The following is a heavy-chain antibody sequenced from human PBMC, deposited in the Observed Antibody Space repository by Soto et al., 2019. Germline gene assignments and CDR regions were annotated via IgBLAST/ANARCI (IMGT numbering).Heavy chain of an antibody. CDR1: GGSFSGYY. CDR2: INHSGST. D-gene: IGHD5-12*01. CDR3: ARGVHSGYGYYYYYMDV. V-gene: IGHV4-34*01. J-gene: IGHJ6*03. Sequence: XXTLSLPFAVYGGSFSGYYWRWILQPPGKGLEWIGEINHSGSTNYNPSLKSRVTISVDTSKNQFSLKLSSVTAAETAVYYCARGVHSGYGYYYYYMDVWGKGTTVTVSS.